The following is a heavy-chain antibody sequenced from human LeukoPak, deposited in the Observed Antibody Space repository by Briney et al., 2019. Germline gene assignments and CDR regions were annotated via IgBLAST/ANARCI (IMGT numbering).Heavy chain of an antibody. Sequence: PGGSVRLSCAASGFTFSSYWMSWVRQAPGKGLEWVANIKEDGSQEYYVDSVRGRFTISRDNARNSVYLQMNSLRAEDTAVYYCAKGGAPFAESAYWGQGTLVTVSS. CDR2: IKEDGSQE. V-gene: IGHV3-7*01. CDR3: AKGGAPFAESAY. CDR1: GFTFSSYW. J-gene: IGHJ4*02. D-gene: IGHD3-10*01.